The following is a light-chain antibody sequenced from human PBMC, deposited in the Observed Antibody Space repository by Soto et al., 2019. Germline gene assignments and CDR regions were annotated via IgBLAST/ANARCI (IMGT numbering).Light chain of an antibody. V-gene: IGLV6-57*04. Sequence: NFMLTQPHSVSESPGKTVTISCTRSSGSIASSYVQWYQQRPGSAPTPVIYEDNERPSGVPDRFSGSIDSSSNSASLTISGLKTDDEGDYYCCSYVGGDTVIFGSGTKVTVL. CDR1: SGSIASSY. CDR2: EDN. J-gene: IGLJ1*01. CDR3: CSYVGGDTVI.